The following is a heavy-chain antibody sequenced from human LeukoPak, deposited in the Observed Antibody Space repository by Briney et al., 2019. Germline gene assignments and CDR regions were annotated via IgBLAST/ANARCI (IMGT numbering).Heavy chain of an antibody. Sequence: SETLSLTCAVYGGSFSGYYWSWIRQPPGKGLEWIGEINHSGSTNYNPSLKSRVTISVDTSKNQFSLKLSSVTAADTAVYYCARQDYYFDYWGQGTLVTVSS. CDR2: INHSGST. CDR1: GGSFSGYY. J-gene: IGHJ4*02. D-gene: IGHD2-15*01. CDR3: ARQDYYFDY. V-gene: IGHV4-34*01.